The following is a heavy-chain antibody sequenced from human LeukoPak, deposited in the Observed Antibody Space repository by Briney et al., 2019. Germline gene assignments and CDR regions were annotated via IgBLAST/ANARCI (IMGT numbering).Heavy chain of an antibody. J-gene: IGHJ4*02. Sequence: AASVKVSCTASGGTFSSYAISWVRQAPGQGLEWMGIINPSGGSTSYAQKFQGRVTMTRDMSTSTVYMELSSLRSEDTAVYYCAREMGVGVYSYGYGYWGQGTLVTVSS. D-gene: IGHD5-18*01. CDR2: INPSGGST. V-gene: IGHV1-46*01. CDR3: AREMGVGVYSYGYGY. CDR1: GGTFSSYA.